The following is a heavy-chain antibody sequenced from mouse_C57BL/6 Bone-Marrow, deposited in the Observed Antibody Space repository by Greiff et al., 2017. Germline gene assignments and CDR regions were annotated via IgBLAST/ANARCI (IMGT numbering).Heavy chain of an antibody. V-gene: IGHV1-72*01. CDR2: IDPKSGGT. D-gene: IGHD2-3*01. CDR1: GYTFTSYW. Sequence: VQLQQSGAELVKPGASVKLSCKASGYTFTSYWMHWVKQRPGRGLEWIGRIDPKSGGTKYNEKFKSKATLTVDKPSSTAYMQLSSQTSEDSAVYYCARSRWLLLNAMDYWGQGTSVTVSS. CDR3: ARSRWLLLNAMDY. J-gene: IGHJ4*01.